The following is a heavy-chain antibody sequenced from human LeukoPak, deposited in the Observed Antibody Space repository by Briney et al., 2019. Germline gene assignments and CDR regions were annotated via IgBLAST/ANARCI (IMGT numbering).Heavy chain of an antibody. CDR1: GGSISSYY. V-gene: IGHV4-59*01. CDR2: IYYSGST. Sequence: PSETLSLTCTVSGGSISSYYWSWIRQPPGKGLEWIGYIYYSGSTNYNPSLKSRVTISVDTSKNQFSLKLSSVTAADTAVYYCARVRRPNWVVDYWGQGTLVTVSS. D-gene: IGHD7-27*01. J-gene: IGHJ4*02. CDR3: ARVRRPNWVVDY.